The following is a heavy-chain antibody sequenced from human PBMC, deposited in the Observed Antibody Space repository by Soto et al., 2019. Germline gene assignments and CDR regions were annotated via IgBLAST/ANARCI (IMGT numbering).Heavy chain of an antibody. D-gene: IGHD3-10*01. J-gene: IGHJ6*02. V-gene: IGHV4-34*01. Sequence: PSETLSLTCAVYCGSFSGYYWSWIRQPPGKGLEWIGEINHSGSTNYNPSLKSRVTISVDTSKNQFSLKLSSVTAADTAVYYCARGGLLWFGNYYYGMDVWGQGTTVTVSS. CDR3: ARGGLLWFGNYYYGMDV. CDR1: CGSFSGYY. CDR2: INHSGST.